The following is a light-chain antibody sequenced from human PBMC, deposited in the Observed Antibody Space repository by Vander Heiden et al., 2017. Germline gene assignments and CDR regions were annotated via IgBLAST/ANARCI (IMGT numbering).Light chain of an antibody. CDR2: EVT. Sequence: QSALAQPPSASGSPGQSVPISCSGTSRHVGGYDYVSCYQQHPGKAPKLIMYEVTKRSSGVPDRFSGSKSGNTASLTVSGLQAEDEADYYCSSYASNNNRVFGTGTKVTVL. CDR1: SRHVGGYDY. V-gene: IGLV2-8*01. J-gene: IGLJ1*01. CDR3: SSYASNNNRV.